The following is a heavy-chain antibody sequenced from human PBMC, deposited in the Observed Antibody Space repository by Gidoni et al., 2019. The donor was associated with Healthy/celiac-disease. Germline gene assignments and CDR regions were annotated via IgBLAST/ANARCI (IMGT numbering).Heavy chain of an antibody. J-gene: IGHJ4*02. CDR3: ARLRNYCGSSGYYY. CDR2: MNPTSGNT. V-gene: IGHV1-8*01. Sequence: QVQLVQSGAEVKKPGASLTVSCTASGSTFTSFDFNWVRQATGQGLEWMGWMNPTSGNTGYAQKFQGRVTMTRNTSISTAYLELSSLRSEDTAVYYCARLRNYCGSSGYYYWGQGTLVTVSS. CDR1: GSTFTSFD. D-gene: IGHD3-22*01.